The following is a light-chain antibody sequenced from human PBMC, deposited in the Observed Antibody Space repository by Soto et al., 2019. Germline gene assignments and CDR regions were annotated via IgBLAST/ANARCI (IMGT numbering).Light chain of an antibody. CDR1: GGHSNYA. Sequence: QLVLTQSPSASASLGASVKLTCTLSGGHSNYAIAWHQQQPEKGSRYLMKLNRDGSHSKGDGIPNRFSGSSSGAERYLTISSLQSEDEADYYCQTWGTGIVIFGGGTKLTVL. CDR3: QTWGTGIVI. J-gene: IGLJ2*01. CDR2: LNRDGSH. V-gene: IGLV4-69*01.